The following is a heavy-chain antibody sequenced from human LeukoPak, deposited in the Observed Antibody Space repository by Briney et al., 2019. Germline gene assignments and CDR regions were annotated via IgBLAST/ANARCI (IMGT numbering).Heavy chain of an antibody. Sequence: SETLSLTCAVYGGSFSGYYWSWIRQPPGKGLEWIGEINHSGSTNYNPSLKSRVTISVDTSKNQFSLKLSSVTAADTAVYYCARGTLELCRRLPDYWGQGTLVTVSS. V-gene: IGHV4-34*01. CDR3: ARGTLELCRRLPDY. J-gene: IGHJ4*02. CDR2: INHSGST. D-gene: IGHD1-7*01. CDR1: GGSFSGYY.